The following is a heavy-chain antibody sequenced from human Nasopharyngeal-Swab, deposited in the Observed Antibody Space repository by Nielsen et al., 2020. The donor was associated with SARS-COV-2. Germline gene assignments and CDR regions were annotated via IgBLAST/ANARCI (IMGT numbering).Heavy chain of an antibody. CDR2: IWYDGSNK. J-gene: IGHJ4*02. V-gene: IGHV3-33*01. D-gene: IGHD6-13*01. CDR3: ARELAAAGTGGN. CDR1: GFTFSSYG. Sequence: SCAASGFTFSSYGMHWVRQAPGKGLEWVAVIWYDGSNKYYADSVKGRFTISRGNSKNTLYLQMNSLRAEDTAVYYCARELAAAGTGGNWGQGTLVTVSS.